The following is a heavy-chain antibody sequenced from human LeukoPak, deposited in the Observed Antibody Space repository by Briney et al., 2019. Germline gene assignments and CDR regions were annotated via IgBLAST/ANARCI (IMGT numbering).Heavy chain of an antibody. Sequence: SETLSLTCTVSGGSISSYYWSWIRQPAGKGPEWIGRIYTSGSTNYNPSLKSRVTMSVDTSKNQFSLKLSSVTAADTAVYYCARMGEAEYYYDSSGYYYNWFDPWGQGTLVTVSS. CDR3: ARMGEAEYYYDSSGYYYNWFDP. CDR2: IYTSGST. CDR1: GGSISSYY. D-gene: IGHD3-22*01. V-gene: IGHV4-4*07. J-gene: IGHJ5*02.